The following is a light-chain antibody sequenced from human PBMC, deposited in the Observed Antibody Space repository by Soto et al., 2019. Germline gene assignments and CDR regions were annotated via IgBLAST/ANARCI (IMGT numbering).Light chain of an antibody. CDR1: QSISDT. V-gene: IGKV3-15*01. J-gene: IGKJ1*01. Sequence: DIVVTQSPATLSVSPGERATLSCRASQSISDTLAWYQQKPGQAPRLLIYGASRRATGFPARFSGSGSGTEFTLTISSLRPEDFAVYYCQQYRSWPRTFGQGTKVDIK. CDR2: GAS. CDR3: QQYRSWPRT.